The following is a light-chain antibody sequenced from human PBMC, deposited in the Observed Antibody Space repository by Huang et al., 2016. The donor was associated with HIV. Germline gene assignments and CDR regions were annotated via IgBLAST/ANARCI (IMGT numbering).Light chain of an antibody. J-gene: IGKJ5*01. CDR2: GAS. V-gene: IGKV1-39*01. CDR3: QQSFTTPPIS. CDR1: QDINTF. Sequence: DIQMTQYPSSLSASMGDRVSISCRAGQDINTFLNWYQQKPGKAPKLLIYGASTLQSGVPSRFRGSGSGTDFTLTITSLQPEDIATYYCQQSFTTPPISFGQGTRLDIK.